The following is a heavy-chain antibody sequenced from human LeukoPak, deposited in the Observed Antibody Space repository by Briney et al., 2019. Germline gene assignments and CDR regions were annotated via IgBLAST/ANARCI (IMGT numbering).Heavy chain of an antibody. J-gene: IGHJ2*01. Sequence: GRSLRLSCAVSGFNFDDYAMHWVRQAPGRGLEWVSGINWKTGNGIYADSVKGRFTISRDNAKNSLYLQMSSLKAEDTALYYCTRRAARWQFDLWGRGTLLTVSS. CDR2: INWKTGNG. CDR1: GFNFDDYA. V-gene: IGHV3-9*01. CDR3: TRRAARWQFDL. D-gene: IGHD5-24*01.